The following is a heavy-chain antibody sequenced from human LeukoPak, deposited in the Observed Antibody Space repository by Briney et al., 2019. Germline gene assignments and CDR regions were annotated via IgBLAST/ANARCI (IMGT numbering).Heavy chain of an antibody. CDR3: AKDRSITMVRGVIIVPYYYGMDV. J-gene: IGHJ6*04. CDR1: GFTFSSYA. Sequence: GGPLRLSCAASGFTFSSYAMSWVRQAPGKGLEWVSAISGSGGSTYYADSVKGRFTISRDNSKNTLYLQMNSLRAEDTAVYYCAKDRSITMVRGVIIVPYYYGMDVWGKGTTDTVSS. CDR2: ISGSGGST. D-gene: IGHD3-10*01. V-gene: IGHV3-23*01.